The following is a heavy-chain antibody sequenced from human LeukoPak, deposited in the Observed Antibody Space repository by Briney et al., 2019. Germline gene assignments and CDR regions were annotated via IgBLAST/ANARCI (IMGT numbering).Heavy chain of an antibody. V-gene: IGHV3-48*04. J-gene: IGHJ4*02. CDR1: GFTFSSYS. CDR3: ARDYRVSYYNLYFDY. Sequence: GGSLRLSCAASGFTFSSYSMNWVRQAPGKGLEWVAYISGSGSTEYYADSVKGRFTISRDNAKNSLYLQMDSLRAEDTALYYCARDYRVSYYNLYFDYWGQGTLVTVSS. D-gene: IGHD1-26*01. CDR2: ISGSGSTE.